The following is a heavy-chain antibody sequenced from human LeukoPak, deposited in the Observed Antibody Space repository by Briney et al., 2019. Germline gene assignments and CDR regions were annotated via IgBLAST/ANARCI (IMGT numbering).Heavy chain of an antibody. CDR1: GYTFISYG. J-gene: IGHJ4*02. D-gene: IGHD6-19*01. CDR3: AREGSSGWYDY. Sequence: ASVKVSCKASGYTFISYGISWVRQAPGQGLEWMGWISGYNGNTNYAQKLQGRVTMTTDTSTSTAYMELRNLRSDDTAVYYCAREGSSGWYDYWGQGTLVTVSS. CDR2: ISGYNGNT. V-gene: IGHV1-18*01.